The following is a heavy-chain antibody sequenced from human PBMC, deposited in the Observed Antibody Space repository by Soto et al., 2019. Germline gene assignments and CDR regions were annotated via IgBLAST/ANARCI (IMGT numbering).Heavy chain of an antibody. CDR2: IWYDGSNK. CDR3: ARDHYNYVWGSYRSLDY. V-gene: IGHV3-33*01. J-gene: IGHJ4*02. D-gene: IGHD3-16*02. Sequence: QVQLVESGGGVVQPGRSLRLTCAASGFTFSSYGMHWVRQAPGKGLEWVAVIWYDGSNKYYADSVKGRFTISRDNSKNTLYLQMNSLRAEDTAVYYCARDHYNYVWGSYRSLDYWCQGTLVTVSS. CDR1: GFTFSSYG.